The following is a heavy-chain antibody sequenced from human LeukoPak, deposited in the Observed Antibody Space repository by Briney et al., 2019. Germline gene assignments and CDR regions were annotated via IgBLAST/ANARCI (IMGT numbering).Heavy chain of an antibody. V-gene: IGHV4-34*01. D-gene: IGHD2-21*01. CDR2: INHSGST. CDR3: AGYYGGY. Sequence: SETLSLTCADSGGSFSGYYWSWIRQPPGKGLEWIGEINHSGSTNYNPSLKSRVTISVDTPKNQFSLKLSSVTAADTSVCYCAGYYGGYWGQGTLVTVSS. J-gene: IGHJ4*02. CDR1: GGSFSGYY.